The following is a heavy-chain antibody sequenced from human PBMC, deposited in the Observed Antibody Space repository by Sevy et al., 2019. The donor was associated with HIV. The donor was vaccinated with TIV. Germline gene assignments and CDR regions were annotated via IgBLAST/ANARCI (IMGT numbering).Heavy chain of an antibody. CDR3: ARDCSSTSCLWGLDV. CDR2: IKRDGSEK. J-gene: IGHJ6*02. Sequence: GGSLRLSCAASGFTFSSYWMSWFRQAPGKGLEWVANIKRDGSEKYYVDSVKGRFTISRDNAKNSLYLQMNSLRAEDTAVYYCARDCSSTSCLWGLDVWGQGTTVTVSS. D-gene: IGHD2-2*01. V-gene: IGHV3-7*03. CDR1: GFTFSSYW.